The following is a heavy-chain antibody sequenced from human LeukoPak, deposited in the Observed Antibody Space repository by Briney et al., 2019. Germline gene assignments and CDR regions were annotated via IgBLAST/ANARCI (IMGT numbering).Heavy chain of an antibody. J-gene: IGHJ4*02. CDR3: ASSDDSSGSPFDY. CDR2: IYYSGST. CDR1: GGSISSYY. Sequence: SETLSLTCTVSGGSISSYYWGWIRQPPGKGLEWIGYIYYSGSTNYNPSLKSRVTISVDTSKNQFSLKLSSVTAADTAVYYCASSDDSSGSPFDYWGQGTLVTVSS. V-gene: IGHV4-59*01. D-gene: IGHD3-22*01.